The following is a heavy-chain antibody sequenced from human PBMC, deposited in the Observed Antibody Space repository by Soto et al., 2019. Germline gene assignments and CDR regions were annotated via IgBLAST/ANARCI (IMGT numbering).Heavy chain of an antibody. V-gene: IGHV4-4*02. CDR2: IDHSGST. CDR1: GGSISSSNW. Sequence: QVQLQESGPGLVKPSGTLSLTCAVSGGSISSSNWWSWVRQPPGKGLEWIGEIDHSGSTNYNPSLKSRVTISVDKSKTQCALKLSSVTAADTAVYYCARVSGSYYYGMDVWGQGTTVTVSS. CDR3: ARVSGSYYYGMDV. D-gene: IGHD1-26*01. J-gene: IGHJ6*02.